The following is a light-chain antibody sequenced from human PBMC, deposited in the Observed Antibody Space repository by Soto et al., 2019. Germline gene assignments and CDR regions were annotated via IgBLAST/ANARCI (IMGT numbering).Light chain of an antibody. CDR2: AIS. Sequence: DIVMSQSPATLSVSPGDRATLSCRASQNVYSNLAWFQQKPGQAPRLLIYAISNRAAGIPARFSGSGSGTEFTLTISSLQSEDSAVYFCQQYNNWWTFGQGTKVESK. V-gene: IGKV3-15*01. CDR3: QQYNNWWT. CDR1: QNVYSN. J-gene: IGKJ1*01.